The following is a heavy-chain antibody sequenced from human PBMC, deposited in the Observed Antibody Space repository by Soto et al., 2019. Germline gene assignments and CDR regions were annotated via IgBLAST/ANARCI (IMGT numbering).Heavy chain of an antibody. Sequence: EGQLVESGGGSVKPGGSLKLSCEGSGLTFSDAYMSWVRQAPGKGLEWVGRIKTKTDGGATEYAAPVKGRFNISRDDSKNTLYVEMNSLKTEDTAVYYCTTDRPSRLRKPRVWGQGTLVTVSS. CDR2: IKTKTDGGAT. D-gene: IGHD4-17*01. J-gene: IGHJ4*02. CDR3: TTDRPSRLRKPRV. CDR1: GLTFSDAY. V-gene: IGHV3-15*01.